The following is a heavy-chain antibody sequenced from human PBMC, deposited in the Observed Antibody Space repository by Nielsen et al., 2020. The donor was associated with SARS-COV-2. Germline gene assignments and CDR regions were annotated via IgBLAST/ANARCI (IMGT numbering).Heavy chain of an antibody. J-gene: IGHJ4*02. V-gene: IGHV2-5*02. CDR1: GFSLTTSGVG. D-gene: IGHD6-19*01. CDR2: IFWDDNR. Sequence: SGPTLVKPTQTLTLTCRFSGFSLTTSGVGVGWIRQPPGKALEWLAVIFWDDNRLYNPSLKSRLTITKDPSKDEVLLTMTNVDPMDTATYFCARSALYTSGWFFVSWGRGTLVTASS. CDR3: ARSALYTSGWFFVS.